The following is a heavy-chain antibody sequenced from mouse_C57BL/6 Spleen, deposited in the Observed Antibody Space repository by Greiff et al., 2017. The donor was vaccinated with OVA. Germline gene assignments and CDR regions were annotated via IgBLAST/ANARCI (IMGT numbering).Heavy chain of an antibody. V-gene: IGHV1-69*01. D-gene: IGHD2-5*01. J-gene: IGHJ2*01. Sequence: QVQLQQPGAELVMPGASVKLSCKASGYTFTSYWMHWVKQRPGQGLEWIGEIDPSDSYTNYNQKFKGKSTLTVDKSSSTAYMQLSSLTSEDSAVYYCARKGYSNRDYWGQGTTLTVSS. CDR1: GYTFTSYW. CDR2: IDPSDSYT. CDR3: ARKGYSNRDY.